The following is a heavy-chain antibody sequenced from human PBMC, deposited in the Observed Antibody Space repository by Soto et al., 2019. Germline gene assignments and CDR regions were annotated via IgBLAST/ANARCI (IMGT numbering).Heavy chain of an antibody. Sequence: GGSLRLSCAASGFTVSNNYVRWVRQAPGKGLEWVSLIFSNGDTRYVDSVKGRFTISRDSSSNTLYLQVNSLRVEDTAVYYCARDGTYNWVGGQGIHVTVSS. D-gene: IGHD1-1*01. J-gene: IGHJ4*02. V-gene: IGHV3-66*01. CDR3: ARDGTYNWV. CDR2: IFSNGDT. CDR1: GFTVSNNY.